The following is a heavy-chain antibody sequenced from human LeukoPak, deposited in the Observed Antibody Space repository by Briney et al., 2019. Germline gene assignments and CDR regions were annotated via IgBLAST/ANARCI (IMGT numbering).Heavy chain of an antibody. CDR1: GFTLSDFE. CDR3: ARSLSSRFSGPRRPYYFDS. CDR2: IGSSGSTT. J-gene: IGHJ4*02. Sequence: PGGSLRLSCAVSGFTLSDFEMNWVRQAPGKGPEWISYIGSSGSTTYYADSVKGRFTISTDNSKNTLYLQMNSLRAEDTAVYYCARSLSSRFSGPRRPYYFDSWGQGTLVTVSS. D-gene: IGHD3-16*02. V-gene: IGHV3-48*03.